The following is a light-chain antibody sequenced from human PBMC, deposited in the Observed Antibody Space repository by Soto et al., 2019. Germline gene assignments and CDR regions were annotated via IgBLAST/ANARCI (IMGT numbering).Light chain of an antibody. CDR1: QSISSY. Sequence: DIQMTQSPSSLSASVGDRVTITCRASQSISSYLNWYQQKPGKAPKLLIYAASSLQSGVPSRFSGSGSGTDFTLTISSLQPEDFATYYCQQYNSYSPSTFGQGTKLEIK. CDR3: QQYNSYSPST. V-gene: IGKV1-39*01. J-gene: IGKJ2*01. CDR2: AAS.